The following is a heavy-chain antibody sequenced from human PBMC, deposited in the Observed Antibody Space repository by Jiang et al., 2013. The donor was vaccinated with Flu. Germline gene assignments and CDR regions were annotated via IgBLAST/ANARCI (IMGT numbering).Heavy chain of an antibody. Sequence: SLTCAISGDSVSSNSAAWNWIRQSPSRGLEWLGRTYYRSKWYNDYAVSVKSRITINPDTSKNQFSLQLNSVTPEDTAVYYCASSPDTAMVSDVFDIWGQGTMVIVSS. D-gene: IGHD5-18*01. CDR3: ASSPDTAMVSDVFDI. CDR2: TYYRSKWYN. CDR1: GDSVSSNSAA. V-gene: IGHV6-1*01. J-gene: IGHJ3*02.